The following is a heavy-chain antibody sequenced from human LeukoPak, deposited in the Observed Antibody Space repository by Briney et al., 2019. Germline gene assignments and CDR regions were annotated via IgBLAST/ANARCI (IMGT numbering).Heavy chain of an antibody. CDR1: GDSISNYY. CDR2: IYYSGNT. J-gene: IGHJ4*02. Sequence: SKTLSLTCTVSGDSISNYYWTWIRQPPGKGLEWIGYIYYSGNTNYNPSLKSRVTISLDTSKNQFSLKLTPVTAADTAMYYCARRKAKTSNYFDYWGQGTLITVSS. CDR3: ARRKAKTSNYFDY. V-gene: IGHV4-59*08.